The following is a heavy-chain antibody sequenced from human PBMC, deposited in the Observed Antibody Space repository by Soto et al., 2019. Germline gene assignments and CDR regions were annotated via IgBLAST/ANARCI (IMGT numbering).Heavy chain of an antibody. V-gene: IGHV3-48*02. CDR1: GFTFSSYS. Sequence: PGGSLRLSCAASGFTFSSYSMNWVRQAPGKGLEWVSYISSSSSTIYYADSVKGRFTISRDNAKNSLYLQMNSLRDEDTAVYYCERADTIFGVAPMARDYWGQGTLVTVSS. D-gene: IGHD3-3*01. CDR2: ISSSSSTI. J-gene: IGHJ4*02. CDR3: ERADTIFGVAPMARDY.